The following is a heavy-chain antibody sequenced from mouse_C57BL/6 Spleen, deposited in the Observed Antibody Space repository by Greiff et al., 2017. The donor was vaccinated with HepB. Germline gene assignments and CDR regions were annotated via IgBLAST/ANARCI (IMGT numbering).Heavy chain of an antibody. CDR3: ARNNYGTGAMEY. V-gene: IGHV1-18*01. D-gene: IGHD1-1*01. CDR2: INPNNGGT. Sequence: EVQLQQSGPELVKPGASVKIPCKASGYTFTDYNMDWVKQSHGKSLEWIGDINPNNGGTIYNQKFKGKATLTVDKSSSTAYMELRSLTSDDTAVYYCARNNYGTGAMEYWGQRTSVTVSS. J-gene: IGHJ4*01. CDR1: GYTFTDYN.